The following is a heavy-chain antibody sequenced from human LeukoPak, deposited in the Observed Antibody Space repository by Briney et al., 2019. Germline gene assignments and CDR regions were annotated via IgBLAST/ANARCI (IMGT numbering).Heavy chain of an antibody. CDR1: GGSISSGGYY. Sequence: SETLSLTCTVSGGSISSGGYYWSWIRQPPGKGLEWIGYIYHSGSTYYNPSLKSRVTMSVDRSKNQFSLKLSSVTAADTAVYYCARDRGPIWSAIDYWGQGTLVTVSS. D-gene: IGHD3-3*01. CDR2: IYHSGST. V-gene: IGHV4-30-2*01. CDR3: ARDRGPIWSAIDY. J-gene: IGHJ4*02.